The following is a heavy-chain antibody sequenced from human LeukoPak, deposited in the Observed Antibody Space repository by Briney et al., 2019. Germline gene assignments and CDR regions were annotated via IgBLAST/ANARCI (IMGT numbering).Heavy chain of an antibody. CDR2: INPNSGGT. D-gene: IGHD6-19*01. J-gene: IGHJ4*02. CDR1: GYTFTGYY. Sequence: ASVKVSCKASGYTFTGYYMHWVRQAPGQGLEWMGWINPNSGGTNYAQKFQGRVTMTRDTSISTAYMELSRLRSDDTAVYYCARDPLAGRIGYSSGWYVFNYFDYWGQGTLDTVSS. V-gene: IGHV1-2*02. CDR3: ARDPLAGRIGYSSGWYVFNYFDY.